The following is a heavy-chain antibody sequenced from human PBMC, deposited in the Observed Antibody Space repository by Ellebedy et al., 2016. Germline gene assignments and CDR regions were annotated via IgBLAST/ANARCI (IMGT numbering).Heavy chain of an antibody. V-gene: IGHV4-39*07. CDR2: IYYSGST. CDR1: GGSISSSSYY. CDR3: ARGGHGSGSYYNVDYYYYGMDV. J-gene: IGHJ6*02. Sequence: SETLSLXXTVSGGSISSSSYYWGWIRQPPGKGLEWIGSIYYSGSTYYNPSLKSRVTISVDTSKNQFSLKLSSVTAADTAVYYCARGGHGSGSYYNVDYYYYGMDVWGQGTTVTVSS. D-gene: IGHD3-10*01.